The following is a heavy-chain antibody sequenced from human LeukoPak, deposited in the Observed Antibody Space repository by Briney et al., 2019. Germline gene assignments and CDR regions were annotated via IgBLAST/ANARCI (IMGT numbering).Heavy chain of an antibody. CDR2: ISGSGGST. J-gene: IGHJ4*02. V-gene: IGHV3-23*01. Sequence: PGGSLRLSCAASGFTFSSYAMSWVRQAPRKGLEWVSIISGSGGSTSYADSVKGRFTISRDNSKNTLYLQMNSLRAEDTAVYYCAKGQGTVVPTSRYFDNWGQGTLVTVSS. CDR1: GFTFSSYA. CDR3: AKGQGTVVPTSRYFDN. D-gene: IGHD1-26*01.